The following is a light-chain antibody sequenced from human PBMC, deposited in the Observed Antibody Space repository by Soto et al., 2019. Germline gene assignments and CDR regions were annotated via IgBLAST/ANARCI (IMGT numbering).Light chain of an antibody. Sequence: IVLTQSPGLLSWSLGARATLSCRASQSVRHNYLAWYQQTPGQAPRLMRYYAYSRATGIPDRFSGVVSGTDFTLTISSLQSEDLAVYYCQKYKKWPPWTFGQGTRLEIK. CDR2: YAY. V-gene: IGKV3D-20*02. CDR1: QSVRHNY. CDR3: QKYKKWPPWT. J-gene: IGKJ5*01.